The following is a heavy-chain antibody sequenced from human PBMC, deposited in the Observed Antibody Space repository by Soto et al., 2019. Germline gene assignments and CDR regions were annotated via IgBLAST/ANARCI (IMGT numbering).Heavy chain of an antibody. D-gene: IGHD3-10*01. CDR1: GGSISRYY. J-gene: IGHJ4*02. CDR3: ARAQAGPYAPFYY. Sequence: SETLSLTCTVSGGSISRYYWSWIRQPPGKGLKWIGYIYYSGSTNYNPSLKSRVTLSVDTSKNQFSLKLSSVTAADTAVYYCARAQAGPYAPFYYWGQGTLVTVS. V-gene: IGHV4-59*01. CDR2: IYYSGST.